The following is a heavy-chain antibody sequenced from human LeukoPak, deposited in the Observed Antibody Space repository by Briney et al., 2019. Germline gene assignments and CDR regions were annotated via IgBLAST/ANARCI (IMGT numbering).Heavy chain of an antibody. V-gene: IGHV3-11*06. CDR3: ARDVRIAVATTPYMLDAFDI. J-gene: IGHJ3*02. CDR1: GFTFSDYY. CDR2: ISLTSWYT. D-gene: IGHD6-19*01. Sequence: PGGSLRLSCAASGFTFSDYYMSWIRQAPGKGLEWDSYISLTSWYTNYADSVKGRFTISRDNAKNSVYLQMNSLRAEDTAVYYCARDVRIAVATTPYMLDAFDIWGQGTMVSVS.